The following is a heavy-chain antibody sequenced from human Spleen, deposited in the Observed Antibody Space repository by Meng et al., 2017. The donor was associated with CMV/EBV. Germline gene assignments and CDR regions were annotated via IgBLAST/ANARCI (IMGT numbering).Heavy chain of an antibody. D-gene: IGHD3-3*01. Sequence: ISWIRKATSQGLEWMGWMNHNSGDTGYAQEFEGRVTITRDTSISTAYLEVRSLRSEDTAVYYGARGPSSKRRTSFGAIITEQWRAFDPWGQGTLVTVSS. CDR3: ARGPSSKRRTSFGAIITEQWRAFDP. V-gene: IGHV1-8*03. CDR2: MNHNSGDT. J-gene: IGHJ5*02.